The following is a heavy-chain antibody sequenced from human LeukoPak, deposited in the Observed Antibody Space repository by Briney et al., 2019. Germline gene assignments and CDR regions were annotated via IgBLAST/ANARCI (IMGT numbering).Heavy chain of an antibody. CDR2: ISGSGGLT. D-gene: IGHD3-22*01. CDR1: GSIFSSYA. J-gene: IGHJ4*02. CDR3: AKHRFESGGYHSTD. V-gene: IGHV3-23*01. Sequence: GGSLRLSCAVSGSIFSSYAMSWVRQAPGKGLEWVSVISGSGGLTYYADSVKGRFTISRDNSKNTLYLQMNSLRADDTAVYYCAKHRFESGGYHSTDWGQGTLVTVSS.